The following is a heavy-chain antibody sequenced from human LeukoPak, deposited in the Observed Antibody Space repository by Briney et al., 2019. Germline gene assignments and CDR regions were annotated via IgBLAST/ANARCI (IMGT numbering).Heavy chain of an antibody. CDR3: ATAPSYYYDSSGYYYVRGGYFDY. V-gene: IGHV4-39*01. J-gene: IGHJ4*02. CDR2: IYYSGGT. Sequence: PSETLSLTCTVSGGSISSSSYYWGWIRQPPGKGLEWIGNIYYSGGTYYNPSLKSRVTISVDTSKNQFSLKLSSVTAADTAVYYCATAPSYYYDSSGYYYVRGGYFDYWGQGTLVTVSS. CDR1: GGSISSSSYY. D-gene: IGHD3-22*01.